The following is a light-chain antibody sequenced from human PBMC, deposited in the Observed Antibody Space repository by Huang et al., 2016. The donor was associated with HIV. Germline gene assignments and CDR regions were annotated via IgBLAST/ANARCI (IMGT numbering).Light chain of an antibody. Sequence: EIVLTQSPATLSLSPGESADLFCRARHSFGGNLAWYQQRPGQSPRLLIYDTSNRATGIPARFTGSGSVTDYTLTISSLEPEDFAVYYCQQRSDWPLTFGGGTKVDIK. CDR1: HSFGGN. CDR2: DTS. CDR3: QQRSDWPLT. V-gene: IGKV3-11*01. J-gene: IGKJ4*01.